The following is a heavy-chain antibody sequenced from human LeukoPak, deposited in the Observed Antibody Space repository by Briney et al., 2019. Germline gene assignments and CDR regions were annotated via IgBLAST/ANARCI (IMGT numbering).Heavy chain of an antibody. CDR1: GFTFSSYS. Sequence: KPGGSLRLSCAASGFTFSSYSMNWVRQAPGKGLEWVSSISSSSSYIYYADSVKGRFTISRDNAKNSLYLRMNSLRAEDTAVYYCAREGRSYDYVWGSYRSSFDYWGQGTLVTVSS. D-gene: IGHD3-16*02. J-gene: IGHJ4*02. CDR3: AREGRSYDYVWGSYRSSFDY. CDR2: ISSSSSYI. V-gene: IGHV3-21*01.